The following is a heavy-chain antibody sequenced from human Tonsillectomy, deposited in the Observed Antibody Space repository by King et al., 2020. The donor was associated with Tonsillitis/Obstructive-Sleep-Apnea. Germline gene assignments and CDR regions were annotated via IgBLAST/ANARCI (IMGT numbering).Heavy chain of an antibody. CDR2: IAYDASTK. Sequence: VQLVESGGGVVQPGRSLRLSCAASGFTFSRYAMHWVRQAPGKGLEWVAVIAYDASTKYYADSVKGRFTISRDNSKNTLYLQVNSLRSEDTAVYFCAREAGDYDHYYDYWGQGTLVTVSS. CDR3: AREAGDYDHYYDY. D-gene: IGHD4-17*01. J-gene: IGHJ4*02. V-gene: IGHV3-30*04. CDR1: GFTFSRYA.